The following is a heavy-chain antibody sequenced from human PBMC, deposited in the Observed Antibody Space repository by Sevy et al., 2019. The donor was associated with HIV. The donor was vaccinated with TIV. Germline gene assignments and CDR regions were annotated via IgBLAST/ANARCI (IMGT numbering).Heavy chain of an antibody. CDR2: ISYDGSDK. J-gene: IGHJ6*02. CDR3: ARPRANYVDHYFFYAMDV. CDR1: GFAFTNYYA. D-gene: IGHD4-17*01. V-gene: IGHV3-30-3*01. Sequence: GGSLRLSCAASGFAFTNYYAMHWIRQAPGKGLEWVALISYDGSDKYYADSVTGRFTISRGNFKNTLYLQMNSLTTEDTAVYYCARPRANYVDHYFFYAMDVWGQGTTVTVSS.